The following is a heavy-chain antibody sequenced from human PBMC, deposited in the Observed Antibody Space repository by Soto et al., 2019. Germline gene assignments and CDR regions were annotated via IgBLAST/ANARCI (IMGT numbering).Heavy chain of an antibody. D-gene: IGHD2-15*01. V-gene: IGHV4-59*01. J-gene: IGHJ5*02. CDR2: MDYSGST. Sequence: PSETLSLTCTVSGGSISGYYLSWIRQPPGKGLEWIGYMDYSGSTNYNPSLKSRVSISVDTSKTQFSLKLTSVTAADTAVYYCARGIGATGWFDPWGQGTLVTVSS. CDR3: ARGIGATGWFDP. CDR1: GGSISGYY.